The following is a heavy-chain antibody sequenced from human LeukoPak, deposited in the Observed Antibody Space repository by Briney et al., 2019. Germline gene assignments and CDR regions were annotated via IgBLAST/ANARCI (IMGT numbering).Heavy chain of an antibody. CDR1: GYTFTGYY. J-gene: IGHJ6*03. Sequence: ASVKVSCKASGYTFTGYYMHWVRQAPGQGLEWMGWINPNSGGTNYAQKFQGRVTITRDTSISAAYMELSRLRSDDTAVYYCARAEEMATITGYYYYYMDVWGKGTTVTVSS. V-gene: IGHV1-2*02. CDR3: ARAEEMATITGYYYYYMDV. D-gene: IGHD5-24*01. CDR2: INPNSGGT.